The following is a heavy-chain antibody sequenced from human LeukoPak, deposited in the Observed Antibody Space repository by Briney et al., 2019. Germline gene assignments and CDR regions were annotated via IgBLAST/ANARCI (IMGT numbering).Heavy chain of an antibody. Sequence: SETLSLTCTVSGGSISSSSYYWGWIRQPPGKGLEWIGSIYYSGSTYYNPSLKSRVTISVDKSKNQFSLKLSSVTAADTAVYYCARDNSDSSGRGYFQHWGQGTLVTVSS. CDR2: IYYSGST. D-gene: IGHD3-22*01. CDR3: ARDNSDSSGRGYFQH. J-gene: IGHJ1*01. CDR1: GGSISSSSYY. V-gene: IGHV4-39*07.